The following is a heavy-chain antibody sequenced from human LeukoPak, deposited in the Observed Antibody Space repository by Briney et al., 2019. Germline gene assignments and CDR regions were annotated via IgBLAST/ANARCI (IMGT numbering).Heavy chain of an antibody. CDR3: AKFLPTHIVVANYYFDY. D-gene: IGHD2-21*01. CDR2: ISGSGGST. Sequence: GGSLRLSXAASGFTFSSYAMSWVRQAPGKGVEWVSAISGSGGSTYYADSVKGRFTISRDNSKNTLYLQMNSLRAEDTAVYYCAKFLPTHIVVANYYFDYWGQGTLVTVSS. CDR1: GFTFSSYA. V-gene: IGHV3-23*01. J-gene: IGHJ4*02.